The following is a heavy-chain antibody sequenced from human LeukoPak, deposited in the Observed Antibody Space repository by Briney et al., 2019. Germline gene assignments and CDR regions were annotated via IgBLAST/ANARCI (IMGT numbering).Heavy chain of an antibody. CDR2: ISYDGSNK. CDR1: GFTFSSYA. V-gene: IGHV3-30-3*01. Sequence: PGRSLRLSCAASGFTFSSYAMHWVRQAPGKGLEWVAVISYDGSNKYYADSVKGRFTISRDNSKNTLYLQMNSLRAEDTAVYYCARGGGPPLGYYGMDVWGQGTTVTVSS. CDR3: ARGGGPPLGYYGMDV. J-gene: IGHJ6*02. D-gene: IGHD3-16*01.